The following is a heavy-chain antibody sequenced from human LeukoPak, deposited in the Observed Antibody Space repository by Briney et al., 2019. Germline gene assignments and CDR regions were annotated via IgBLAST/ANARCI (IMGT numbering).Heavy chain of an antibody. D-gene: IGHD4-17*01. CDR1: GGSISRSSYY. CDR3: DSPGFNYGDYPEWFHP. Sequence: SETLSLTCTVSGGSISRSSYYWGWVRQPPGKGREWFGWNYYSGSTYYNPSLKSRVTRSIDTSKNQFSLKLSSVTATDTAVYYCDSPGFNYGDYPEWFHPWGQGTLVTVSS. J-gene: IGHJ5*02. CDR2: NYYSGST. V-gene: IGHV4-39*01.